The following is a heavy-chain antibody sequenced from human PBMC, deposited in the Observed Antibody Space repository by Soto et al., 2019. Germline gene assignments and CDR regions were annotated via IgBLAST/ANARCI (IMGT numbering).Heavy chain of an antibody. CDR2: IYPGDSDT. CDR1: GYSFTSYW. J-gene: IGHJ6*02. CDR3: ARLMGWDIVVVPAAMDPYYYYGMDV. V-gene: IGHV5-51*01. D-gene: IGHD2-2*01. Sequence: GESLKISCKGSGYSFTSYWIGWVRQMPGKGLEWMGIIYPGDSDTRYSPSFQGQVTISADKSISTAYLQWSSLKASDTAMYYCARLMGWDIVVVPAAMDPYYYYGMDVWGQGTTVTVSS.